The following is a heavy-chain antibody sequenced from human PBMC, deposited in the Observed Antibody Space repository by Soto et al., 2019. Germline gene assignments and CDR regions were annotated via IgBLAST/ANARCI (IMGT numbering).Heavy chain of an antibody. D-gene: IGHD4-17*01. CDR2: ISGSRGNT. Sequence: EMQLLESGGGLVQPGGSLRLSCAASGFTFNNYAMTWVRQAPGKGLEWVSVISGSRGNTNYADSVKGRFTISRDNSKNTLDLQMNSLRDEDTAVYYCATSYGDNGVSRYQYYGLDVGGQGTTVAVSS. CDR1: GFTFNNYA. CDR3: ATSYGDNGVSRYQYYGLDV. J-gene: IGHJ6*02. V-gene: IGHV3-23*01.